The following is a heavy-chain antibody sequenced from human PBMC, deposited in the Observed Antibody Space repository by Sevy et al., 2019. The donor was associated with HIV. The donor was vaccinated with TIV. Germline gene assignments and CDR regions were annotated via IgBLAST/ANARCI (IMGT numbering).Heavy chain of an antibody. J-gene: IGHJ4*02. CDR1: GFTFSKYP. D-gene: IGHD2-15*01. V-gene: IGHV3-21*01. Sequence: GGSLRLSCVVSGFTFSKYPMNWVRQAPGKGLEWVSSISSSSNYIYYGGSLKGRFTRSRDNANNLLYLQMNSPRADDTAVYYCVREGGCSSGNCRLYFDYWGQGILVTVSS. CDR2: ISSSSNYI. CDR3: VREGGCSSGNCRLYFDY.